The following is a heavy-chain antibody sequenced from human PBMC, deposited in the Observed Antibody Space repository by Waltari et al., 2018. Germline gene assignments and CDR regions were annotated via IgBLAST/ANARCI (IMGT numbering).Heavy chain of an antibody. CDR2: IYHSGST. Sequence: QVQLQESGPGLVKPSETLSLTCTVSGYSISSGYYWGWIRQPPGKGLEWIGSIYHSGSTYYNPSLKSRVTISVDTSKNQFSLKLSSVTAADTAVYYCARGGNWWCSSRKGYGYWGQGTLVTVSS. J-gene: IGHJ4*02. CDR3: ARGGNWWCSSRKGYGY. V-gene: IGHV4-38-2*02. D-gene: IGHD6-13*01. CDR1: GYSISSGYY.